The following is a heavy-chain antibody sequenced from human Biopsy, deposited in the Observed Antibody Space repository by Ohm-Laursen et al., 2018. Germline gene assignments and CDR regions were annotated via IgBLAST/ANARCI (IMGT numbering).Heavy chain of an antibody. Sequence: SETLSLTCTVSGASFSGDYWSWIRQSPGRGLEWIGSISEGGSTYYNPSLRGRVTISVDASKNQFSLKLSSVTAADTAVFFCARLYRLDDYWNDDPPDAFDVWAQGTMVTVSS. D-gene: IGHD3-3*01. CDR3: ARLYRLDDYWNDDPPDAFDV. V-gene: IGHV4-59*01. CDR2: ISEGGST. J-gene: IGHJ3*01. CDR1: GASFSGDY.